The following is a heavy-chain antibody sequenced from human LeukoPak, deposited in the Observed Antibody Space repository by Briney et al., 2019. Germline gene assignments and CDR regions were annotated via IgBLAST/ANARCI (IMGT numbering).Heavy chain of an antibody. V-gene: IGHV3-23*01. J-gene: IGHJ4*02. CDR2: ISGSGGST. Sequence: GGTLRLSCAASGFTFSSYGMSWVRQAPGKGLEWVSAISGSGGSTYYADSVKGRFTISRDNSKNTLYLQMNSLRAEDTAVYYCAKPDRYCSGGSCYLVPVDYWGQGTLVTVSS. CDR1: GFTFSSYG. D-gene: IGHD2-15*01. CDR3: AKPDRYCSGGSCYLVPVDY.